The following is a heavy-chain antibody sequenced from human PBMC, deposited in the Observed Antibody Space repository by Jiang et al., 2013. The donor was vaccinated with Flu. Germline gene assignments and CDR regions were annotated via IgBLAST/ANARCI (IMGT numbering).Heavy chain of an antibody. CDR3: AKGSPYYYGSGHFDY. J-gene: IGHJ4*02. CDR2: ISWNSGSI. D-gene: IGHD3-10*01. CDR1: GFTFDDYA. V-gene: IGHV3-9*01. Sequence: GLVQPGRSLRLSCAASGFTFDDYAMHWVRQAPGKGLEWVSGISWNSGSIGYADSVKGRFTISRDNAKNSLYLQMNSLRAEDTALYYCAKGSPYYYGSGHFDYWGQGTLVTVSS.